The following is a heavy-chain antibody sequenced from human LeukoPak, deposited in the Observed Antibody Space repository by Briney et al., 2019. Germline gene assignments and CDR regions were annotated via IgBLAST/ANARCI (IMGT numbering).Heavy chain of an antibody. D-gene: IGHD4-17*01. CDR1: GYSFTSYL. CDR3: ARQDYGDLHDAFDI. CDR2: IYPGDSDT. V-gene: IGHV5-51*01. J-gene: IGHJ3*02. Sequence: GESLKISCKASGYSFTSYLIAWVRQMPGKGLEWMGIIYPGDSDTRYSPSFQGQVTISADKSISTAYLQWSSLKASDTAMYYCARQDYGDLHDAFDIWGQGTMVTVSS.